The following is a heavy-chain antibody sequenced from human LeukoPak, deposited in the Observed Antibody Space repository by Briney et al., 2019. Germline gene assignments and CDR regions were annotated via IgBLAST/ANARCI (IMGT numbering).Heavy chain of an antibody. V-gene: IGHV3-7*04. CDR2: IKQDGSEK. J-gene: IGHJ4*02. D-gene: IGHD6-19*01. CDR1: GFTFSSYW. Sequence: GGSLRLSCAASGFTFSSYWMSWVRQAPGKGLEWVANIKQDGSEKYYVDSVKGRFTIPRDNAKNSLYLQMNSLRAEDTAVYYCARDSSGWSPGVDYWGQGTLVTVSS. CDR3: ARDSSGWSPGVDY.